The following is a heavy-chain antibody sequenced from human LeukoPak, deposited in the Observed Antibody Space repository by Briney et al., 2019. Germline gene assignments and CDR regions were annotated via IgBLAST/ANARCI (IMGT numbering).Heavy chain of an antibody. CDR2: IYYSGST. Sequence: SETLSLTCTVSGGSISSSSYYWGWIRQPPGKGLEWIGSIYYSGSTYYNPSLKSRVTISVDTSKNQFSLELSSVTAAGTAVYYCARRRDCSSTSCSGYYYYYMDVWGKGTTVTVSS. J-gene: IGHJ6*03. CDR3: ARRRDCSSTSCSGYYYYYMDV. D-gene: IGHD2-2*01. V-gene: IGHV4-39*01. CDR1: GGSISSSSYY.